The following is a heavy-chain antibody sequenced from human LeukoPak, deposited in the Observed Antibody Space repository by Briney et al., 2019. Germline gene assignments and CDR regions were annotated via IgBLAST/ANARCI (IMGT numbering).Heavy chain of an antibody. CDR3: AKDYRGYSYEPYYFDY. Sequence: GGPLRLSCAASGFTFSSYAMHWVRQAPGKGLEWVSGISWNSGSIGYADSVKGRFTISRDNAKNSLYLQMNSLRAEDTALYYCAKDYRGYSYEPYYFDYWGQGTLVTVSS. CDR1: GFTFSSYA. J-gene: IGHJ4*02. CDR2: ISWNSGSI. D-gene: IGHD5-18*01. V-gene: IGHV3-9*01.